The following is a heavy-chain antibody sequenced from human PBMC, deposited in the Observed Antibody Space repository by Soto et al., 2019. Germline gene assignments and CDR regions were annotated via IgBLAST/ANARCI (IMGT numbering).Heavy chain of an antibody. CDR2: ISHSGST. CDR1: GGSFSGYY. Sequence: SENLSLTCAVYGGSFSGYYWSWIRQPPGKGLEWIGEISHSGSTNYNPSLKSRVTISVDTSKNQFSLKLSSVTAADTAVYYCARAMCPKSDYWGQGTLVTVSP. J-gene: IGHJ4*02. CDR3: ARAMCPKSDY. D-gene: IGHD3-10*02. V-gene: IGHV4-34*01.